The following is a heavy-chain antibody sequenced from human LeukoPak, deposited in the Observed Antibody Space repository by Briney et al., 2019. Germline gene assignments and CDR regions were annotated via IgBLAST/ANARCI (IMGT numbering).Heavy chain of an antibody. CDR3: ARVRGELGVYFDY. CDR1: GFTFSSYA. V-gene: IGHV3-30-3*01. CDR2: ISYDGSNK. J-gene: IGHJ4*02. D-gene: IGHD1-26*01. Sequence: GGSLRLSCAASGFTFSSYAMHWVRQAPGKGLEWVAVISYDGSNKYYADSVKGRFTISRDNSKNTLYLQMNSLRAEDTAVYYCARVRGELGVYFDYWGQGTLVTVSS.